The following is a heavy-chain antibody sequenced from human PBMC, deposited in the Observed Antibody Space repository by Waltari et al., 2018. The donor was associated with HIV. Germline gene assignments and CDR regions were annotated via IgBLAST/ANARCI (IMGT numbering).Heavy chain of an antibody. V-gene: IGHV4-34*01. D-gene: IGHD2-2*02. CDR1: GGSFSGYY. CDR2: INHSGST. CDR3: ARGPYGYCSSTSCYRGVDY. J-gene: IGHJ4*02. Sequence: QVQLQQWGAGLLKPSETLSLTCAVYGGSFSGYYWSWIRQPPGKGLEWIGEINHSGSTNYNPSLKSRVTISVDTSKNQFSLKLSSVTAADTAVYCCARGPYGYCSSTSCYRGVDYWGQGTLVTVSS.